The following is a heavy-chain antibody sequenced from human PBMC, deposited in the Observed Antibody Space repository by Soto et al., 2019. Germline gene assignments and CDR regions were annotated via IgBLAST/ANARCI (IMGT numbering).Heavy chain of an antibody. CDR2: IYYSGST. CDR1: GGSISSGDYY. V-gene: IGHV4-30-4*01. CDR3: AMNPHRSNSGYDLVDY. Sequence: SETLSLTCTVSGGSISSGDYYWSWIRQPPGKGLEWIGYIYYSGSTYYNPSLESRVTISVDTSKNQFSLKLSPVTAADTAVYYCAMNPHRSNSGYDLVDYWGQGTLVTVSS. D-gene: IGHD5-12*01. J-gene: IGHJ4*02.